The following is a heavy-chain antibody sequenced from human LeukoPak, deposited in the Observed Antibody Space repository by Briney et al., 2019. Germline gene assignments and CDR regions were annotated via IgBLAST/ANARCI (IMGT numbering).Heavy chain of an antibody. CDR3: AREIAAAGYFDY. CDR1: GGTFSSYA. D-gene: IGHD6-13*01. Sequence: SVKVSCKAFGGTFSSYAISWVRQAPGQGLEWMGGIIPIFGTANYAQKFQGRVTITADKSTSTAYMELSSLRSEDTAVYYCAREIAAAGYFDYWGQGTLVTVSS. CDR2: IIPIFGTA. V-gene: IGHV1-69*06. J-gene: IGHJ4*02.